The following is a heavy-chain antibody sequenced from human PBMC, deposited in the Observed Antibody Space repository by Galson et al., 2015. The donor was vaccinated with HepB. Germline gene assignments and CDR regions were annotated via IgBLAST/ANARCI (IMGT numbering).Heavy chain of an antibody. CDR2: IYWDDDK. Sequence: PALVKPTQTLTLTCTFSGFSLSTSGVGVGWIRKPPGKALEWLALIYWDDDKRYSPSLKSRLTITKDTSKNQVVLTMTNMDPVDAATYFCAHSISNDYTLYSGVSFDPWGQGTLVTVSS. CDR1: GFSLSTSGVG. D-gene: IGHD4-11*01. CDR3: AHSISNDYTLYSGVSFDP. J-gene: IGHJ5*02. V-gene: IGHV2-5*02.